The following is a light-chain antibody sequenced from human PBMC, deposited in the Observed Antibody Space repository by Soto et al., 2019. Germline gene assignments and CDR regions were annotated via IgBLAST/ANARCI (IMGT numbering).Light chain of an antibody. CDR2: EGS. CDR3: CSYAGSSNWV. V-gene: IGLV2-23*01. Sequence: QSVLTQPASVSGSPGQSITISCTGTSSDVGSYNLVSWYQQHPGKAPKLMIYEGSKRPSGVSNRVSGSKSGNMASLTISGLQAEDEADYYCCSYAGSSNWVFGGGTKLTVL. J-gene: IGLJ3*02. CDR1: SSDVGSYNL.